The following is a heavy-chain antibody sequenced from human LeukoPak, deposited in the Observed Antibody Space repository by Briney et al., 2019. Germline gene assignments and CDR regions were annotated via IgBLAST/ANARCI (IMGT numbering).Heavy chain of an antibody. V-gene: IGHV1-8*01. Sequence: ASVKVPCKASGYTFTSYDINWVRQATGQGLEWMGWMNPNSGNTGYAQKFQGRVTMTRNTSISTAYMELSSLRSEDTAVYYCARRGSSWLYYYYYYGMDVWGQGTTVTVSS. D-gene: IGHD6-13*01. CDR1: GYTFTSYD. J-gene: IGHJ6*02. CDR3: ARRGSSWLYYYYYYGMDV. CDR2: MNPNSGNT.